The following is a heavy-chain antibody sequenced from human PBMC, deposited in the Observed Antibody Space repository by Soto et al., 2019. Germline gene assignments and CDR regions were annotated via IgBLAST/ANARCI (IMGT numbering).Heavy chain of an antibody. D-gene: IGHD6-19*01. CDR3: ARVSSYSSGWGYYYGMDV. V-gene: IGHV3-7*03. CDR1: GFTFSSYW. Sequence: PGGSLRLSCAASGFTFSSYWMSWVRQAPGKGLEWVANIKQDGSEKYYVDSVKGRFTISRDNAKNSLYLQMNSLRAEDTAVYYCARVSSYSSGWGYYYGMDVWGQGTTVTVSS. J-gene: IGHJ6*02. CDR2: IKQDGSEK.